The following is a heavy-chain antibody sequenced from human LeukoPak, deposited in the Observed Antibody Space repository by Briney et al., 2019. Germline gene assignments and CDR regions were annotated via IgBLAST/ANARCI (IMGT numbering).Heavy chain of an antibody. Sequence: KSSETLSLTCTVSGGSISSSSAYWGWIRQPPGKGLEWIGSIYYSKNTYYNPSLKSRVTISADTSKNQFSLTLGSVSATDMAVYYCVSPRGFSYGYFDYWGQGTLVTVSS. CDR3: VSPRGFSYGYFDY. CDR2: IYYSKNT. J-gene: IGHJ4*02. D-gene: IGHD5-18*01. V-gene: IGHV4-39*01. CDR1: GGSISSSSAY.